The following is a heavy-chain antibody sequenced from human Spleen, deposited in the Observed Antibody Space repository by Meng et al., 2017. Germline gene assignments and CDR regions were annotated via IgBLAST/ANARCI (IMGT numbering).Heavy chain of an antibody. D-gene: IGHD3-10*01. V-gene: IGHV3-48*03. CDR3: ARDLTMVRGVIITQYNWFDP. CDR1: GFTFSSYE. Sequence: GGSLRLSCAASGFTFSSYEMNWVRQAPGKGLEWVSYISSSGSTFYYADSVKGRFTISRDNSKNTVYLQMNSLRGEDTALYYCARDLTMVRGVIITQYNWFDPWGQGTRVTVYS. J-gene: IGHJ5*02. CDR2: ISSSGSTF.